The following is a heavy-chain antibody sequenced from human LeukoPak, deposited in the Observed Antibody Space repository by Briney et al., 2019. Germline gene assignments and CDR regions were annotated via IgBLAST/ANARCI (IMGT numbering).Heavy chain of an antibody. CDR2: IYTSGST. D-gene: IGHD3-3*01. CDR3: ARYDFWSGYYID. J-gene: IGHJ4*02. V-gene: IGHV4-4*07. Sequence: WETLSLTYTVSCGSISIYYWSWTRHPAGEGLEWIGRIYTSGSTNYNPSLKSRVTMSVDTSKNQFSLKLSSVTAADTAVYYCARYDFWSGYYIDWGQGNLCTVSS. CDR1: CGSISIYY.